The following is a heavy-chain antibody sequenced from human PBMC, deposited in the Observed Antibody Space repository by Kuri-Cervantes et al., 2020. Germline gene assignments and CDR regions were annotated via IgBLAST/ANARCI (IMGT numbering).Heavy chain of an antibody. CDR1: GGTFSSYA. J-gene: IGHJ4*02. V-gene: IGHV1-69*05. CDR3: ARVGSSNWYPLDY. Sequence: SGRVSCKASGGTFSSYAISWVRQAPGQGLEWMGGIIPIFGTANYAQKFQGRVTMTRNTSISTAYMELSSLRSEDTAVYYCARVGSSNWYPLDYWGQGTLVTVSS. CDR2: IIPIFGTA. D-gene: IGHD6-13*01.